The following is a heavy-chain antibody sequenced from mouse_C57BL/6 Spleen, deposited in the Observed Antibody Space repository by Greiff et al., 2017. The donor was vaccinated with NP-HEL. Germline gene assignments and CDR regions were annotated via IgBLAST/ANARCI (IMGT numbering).Heavy chain of an antibody. CDR1: GYTFTSYG. D-gene: IGHD1-1*01. CDR2: IYIGNGYT. CDR3: ARSSITTVVAARYFDV. J-gene: IGHJ1*03. V-gene: IGHV1-58*01. Sequence: VHVKQSGAELVRPGSSVKMSCKTSGYTFTSYGINWVKQRPGQGLEWIGYIYIGNGYTEYNEKFKGKATLTSDTSSSTAYMQLSSLTSEDSAIYCCARSSITTVVAARYFDVWGTGTTVTVSS.